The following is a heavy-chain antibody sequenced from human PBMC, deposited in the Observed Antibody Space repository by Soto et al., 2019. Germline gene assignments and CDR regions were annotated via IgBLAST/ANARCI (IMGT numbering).Heavy chain of an antibody. Sequence: TLSLTCAVSGDSISGSQWWSWVRLPPGKGLEWLALIYWNDDKRYSPSLKSRLTITKDTSKNQVVLTMTNMDPVDTATYFCAHRESLLVDQNWFGPWGQGTLVTVSS. V-gene: IGHV2-5*01. CDR1: GDSISGSQW. CDR3: AHRESLLVDQNWFGP. J-gene: IGHJ5*02. CDR2: IYWNDDK. D-gene: IGHD1-26*01.